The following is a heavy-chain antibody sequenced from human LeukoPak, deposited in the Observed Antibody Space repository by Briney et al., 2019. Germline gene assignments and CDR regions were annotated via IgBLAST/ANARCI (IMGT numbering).Heavy chain of an antibody. V-gene: IGHV3-30*02. J-gene: IGHJ4*02. CDR1: GFTFNSPD. CDR3: GNFDH. CDR2: IKSDGSRK. Sequence: GGSLRLSCAVSGFTFNSPDIHWVRQAPGKGLEWVATIKSDGSRKYFADSVKGRFTISRDNNRNIVDLQMNSVRAEDTAVYYCGNFDHWGQGTLVAVSS.